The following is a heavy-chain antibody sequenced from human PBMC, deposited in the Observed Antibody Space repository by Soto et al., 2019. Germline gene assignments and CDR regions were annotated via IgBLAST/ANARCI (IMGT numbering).Heavy chain of an antibody. CDR3: AREAPAYDSSGYYYVPDY. Sequence: QVQLVESGGGVVQPGRSLRLSCAASGFTFSSYGMHWVRQAPGKGLEWVAVIWYDGSNKYYADSVKGRFTISRDNSKNTLYLQMNSLRAEDTAVYYCAREAPAYDSSGYYYVPDYWVQGTLVTVSS. D-gene: IGHD3-22*01. J-gene: IGHJ4*02. CDR2: IWYDGSNK. V-gene: IGHV3-33*01. CDR1: GFTFSSYG.